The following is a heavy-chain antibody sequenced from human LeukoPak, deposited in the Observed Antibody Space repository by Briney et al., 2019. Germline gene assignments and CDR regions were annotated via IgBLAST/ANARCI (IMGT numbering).Heavy chain of an antibody. Sequence: PGGSLRLSCAASGFSFSNYEMNWVRQAPGKGLEWISYISYTGSTTYQPDSVKGRFTISRDNSKNTLYLQMNSLRAEDTAVYYCAKESRGYDFWSGYYRYYYYYMDVWGKGTTVTVSS. V-gene: IGHV3-48*03. J-gene: IGHJ6*03. CDR1: GFSFSNYE. CDR3: AKESRGYDFWSGYYRYYYYYMDV. CDR2: ISYTGSTT. D-gene: IGHD3-3*01.